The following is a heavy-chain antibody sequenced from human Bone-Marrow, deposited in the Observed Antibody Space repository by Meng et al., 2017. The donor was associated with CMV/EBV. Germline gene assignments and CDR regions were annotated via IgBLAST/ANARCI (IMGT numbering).Heavy chain of an antibody. CDR1: GYTFTSYG. D-gene: IGHD2-2*01. CDR2: ISAYNGNT. CDR3: ARGRGDIDIVVVPAAIDYYYGMDV. Sequence: ASVKVSCKASGYTFTSYGISWVRQAPGQGLEWMGWISAYNGNTNYAQKLQGRVTMTTDTSTSTAYMELRSLRSDDTAVYYCARGRGDIDIVVVPAAIDYYYGMDVWGQGTTVTVSS. J-gene: IGHJ6*02. V-gene: IGHV1-18*01.